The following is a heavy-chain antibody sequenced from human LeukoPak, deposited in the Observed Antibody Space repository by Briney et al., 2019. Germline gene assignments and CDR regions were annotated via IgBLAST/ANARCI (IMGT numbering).Heavy chain of an antibody. D-gene: IGHD1-26*01. CDR1: GYTFTGYY. CDR3: ARELRIVGATQYYYYMDV. CDR2: INPNSGGT. J-gene: IGHJ6*03. V-gene: IGHV1-2*02. Sequence: GASVKVSCKASGYTFTGYYMHWVRQAPGQGLEWMGWINPNSGGTNYAQKFQGRVTMTRDTSISTAYMELSRLRSDDTAVYYCARELRIVGATQYYYYMDVWGKGTTVTVSS.